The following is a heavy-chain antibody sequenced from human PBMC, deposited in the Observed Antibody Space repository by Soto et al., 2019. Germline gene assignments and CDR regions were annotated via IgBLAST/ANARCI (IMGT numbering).Heavy chain of an antibody. Sequence: GGSLRLSCSASGFTFRSYWMSWVRQAPGKGLEWVANIKQDGSEKYHVDSVKGRFTISRDNARKSLYLQMDGLRVEDTAVYFCAKDGAGDSSGYFYFENWDREALGAASS. D-gene: IGHD3-22*01. CDR3: AKDGAGDSSGYFYFEN. CDR1: GFTFRSYW. V-gene: IGHV3-7*03. J-gene: IGHJ4*03. CDR2: IKQDGSEK.